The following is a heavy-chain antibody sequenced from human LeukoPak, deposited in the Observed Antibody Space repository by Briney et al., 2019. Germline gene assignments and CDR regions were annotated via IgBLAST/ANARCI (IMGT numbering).Heavy chain of an antibody. CDR2: IIPIFGTA. D-gene: IGHD3-10*01. CDR3: AIHSVSGSGHYDY. V-gene: IGHV1-69*13. J-gene: IGHJ4*02. CDR1: GGTFSSYA. Sequence: SVKVSCKASGGTFSSYAISWVRQAPVQGLEWMGGIIPIFGTANYAQKFQGRVTITADESTSTAYMELSSLRSEDTAVYYCAIHSVSGSGHYDYWGQGTLVTVSS.